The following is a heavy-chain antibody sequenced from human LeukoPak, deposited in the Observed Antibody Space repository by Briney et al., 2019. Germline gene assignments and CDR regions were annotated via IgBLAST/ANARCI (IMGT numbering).Heavy chain of an antibody. CDR2: IIPILGIA. Sequence: SVKVSCKASGGTFSSYAISWVRQAPGQGLEWMGRIIPILGIANYAQKFQGRVAITADKSTSTAYMELSSLRSEDTAVYYCARDRGYDSSGYSPTGPLFDYWGQGTLVTVSS. V-gene: IGHV1-69*04. CDR3: ARDRGYDSSGYSPTGPLFDY. CDR1: GGTFSSYA. J-gene: IGHJ4*02. D-gene: IGHD3-22*01.